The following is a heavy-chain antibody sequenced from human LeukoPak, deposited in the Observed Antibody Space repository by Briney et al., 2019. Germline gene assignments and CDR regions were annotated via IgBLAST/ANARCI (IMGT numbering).Heavy chain of an antibody. V-gene: IGHV3-30*18. Sequence: GGSLRLSCAASGFTFSSYAMHWVRQAPGKGLEWVAVISYDGSNKYYADSVKGRFTISRDNSKNTLYLQMNSLRAEDTAVYYCAKSLNDGYGLGYYFDYWGQGTLVTVSS. D-gene: IGHD5-18*01. CDR3: AKSLNDGYGLGYYFDY. J-gene: IGHJ4*02. CDR1: GFTFSSYA. CDR2: ISYDGSNK.